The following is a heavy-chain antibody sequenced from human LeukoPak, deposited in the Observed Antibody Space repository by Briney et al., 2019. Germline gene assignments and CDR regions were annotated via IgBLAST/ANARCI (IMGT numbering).Heavy chain of an antibody. J-gene: IGHJ4*02. D-gene: IGHD1-26*01. CDR1: GYTFTIYG. V-gene: IGHV1-18*01. CDR3: ARESGGYSGSYCDY. CDR2: ISAYNGNT. Sequence: ASVTVSLKGSGYTFTIYGISWVRQPPAQGLGWMGWISAYNGNTNYAQKLQGRVTMTTDTSTSTAYMELRSLRSDDTAVYYCARESGGYSGSYCDYWGQGTLVTVFS.